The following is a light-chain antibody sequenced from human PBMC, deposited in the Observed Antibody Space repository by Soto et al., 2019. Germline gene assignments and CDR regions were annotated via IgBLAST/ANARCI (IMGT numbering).Light chain of an antibody. CDR2: EGS. CDR3: CSYAGSSTVLVV. V-gene: IGLV2-23*03. Sequence: QSALTQPASVSGSPGQSITISCTGTSSDVGSYNLVSWYQQHPGKAPKLMIYEGSKRPSGVSNRFSGSKSGNTASLTISGLQAEDEADYYYCSYAGSSTVLVVFGGGTKLTVL. CDR1: SSDVGSYNL. J-gene: IGLJ2*01.